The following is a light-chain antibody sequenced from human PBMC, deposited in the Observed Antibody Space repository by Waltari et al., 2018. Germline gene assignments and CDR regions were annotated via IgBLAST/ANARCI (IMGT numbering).Light chain of an antibody. CDR3: QQSYSTPLT. CDR1: QSISVF. Sequence: DIQMTQSTSSLSASVGDRVTITCRASQSISVFLNWYQQKPGKAPKPLIYAASTLHIGVPSRFSGSGSGTDFTLTINNLQPEDFATYSCQQSYSTPLTFGGGTRVEIK. J-gene: IGKJ4*01. CDR2: AAS. V-gene: IGKV1-39*01.